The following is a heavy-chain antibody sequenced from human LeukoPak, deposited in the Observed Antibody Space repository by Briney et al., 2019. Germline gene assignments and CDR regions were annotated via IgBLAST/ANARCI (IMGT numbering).Heavy chain of an antibody. CDR1: GFTFSSYS. V-gene: IGHV3-21*01. D-gene: IGHD6-6*01. Sequence: GGSLRLSCAASGFTFSSYSMNWVRQAPGKGLEWVSSISSSSSYIYYADSVKGRFTISRDNAKNSPYLQMNSLRAEDTAVYYCASSIAAPGAFDIWGQGTMVTVSS. CDR3: ASSIAAPGAFDI. J-gene: IGHJ3*02. CDR2: ISSSSSYI.